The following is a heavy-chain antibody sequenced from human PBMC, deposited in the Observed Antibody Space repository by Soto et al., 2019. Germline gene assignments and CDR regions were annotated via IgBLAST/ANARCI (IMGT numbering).Heavy chain of an antibody. J-gene: IGHJ4*01. V-gene: IGHV1-2*02. CDR1: GYTFTDYY. CDR2: VNTKSGGT. CDR3: ARTISARCTFDY. Sequence: ASVKVSCKASGYTFTDYYMHWVGQAPGQGLEGMGWVNTKSGGTNYAQKFQGRVTMNRDTSITTAYLQLYSLRSDDTAVYYCARTISARCTFDYWGQGTLVTVSS. D-gene: IGHD6-6*01.